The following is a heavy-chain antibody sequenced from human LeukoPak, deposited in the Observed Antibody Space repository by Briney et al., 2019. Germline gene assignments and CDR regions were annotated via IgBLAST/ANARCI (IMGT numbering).Heavy chain of an antibody. CDR3: ASGIGVGDSFDI. V-gene: IGHV3-7*01. CDR2: IKQDGSEK. J-gene: IGHJ3*02. CDR1: GFTLSSYW. D-gene: IGHD3-3*01. Sequence: GGSLRLSCAASGFTLSSYWMSWVRQAPGKGLEWVANIKQDGSEKYYVDSVKGRFAISRDNAKNSLYLQMNSLRAEDTAVYYCASGIGVGDSFDIWGQGTMVTVSS.